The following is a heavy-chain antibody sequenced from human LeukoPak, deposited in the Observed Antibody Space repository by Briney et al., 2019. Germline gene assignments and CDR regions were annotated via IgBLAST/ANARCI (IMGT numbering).Heavy chain of an antibody. V-gene: IGHV3-23*01. CDR1: GFTFSSYA. Sequence: GGSLRLSCAASGFTFSSYAMSWVRQAPGKGLEWVSAISGSGGSTYYADSVKGRFTISRDNSKNTLYLQMNGLRAEDTAVYYCAKAPDYDYVWGSYRYSFSFDYWGQGTLVTVSS. J-gene: IGHJ4*02. CDR2: ISGSGGST. D-gene: IGHD3-16*02. CDR3: AKAPDYDYVWGSYRYSFSFDY.